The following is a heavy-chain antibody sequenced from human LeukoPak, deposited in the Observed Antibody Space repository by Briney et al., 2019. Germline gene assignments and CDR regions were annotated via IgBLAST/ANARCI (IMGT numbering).Heavy chain of an antibody. J-gene: IGHJ4*02. V-gene: IGHV4-30-4*01. CDR3: ARGSLGYYDTIGRSQGARRSYFDY. CDR2: IYYSGST. CDR1: GGSISSGDYY. Sequence: PSETLSLTCTVSGGSISSGDYYWSWIRQPPGKGLEWIGYIYYSGSTYYNPSLKSRVTISVDTSKNQFSLKLSSVTAADTAVYYCARGSLGYYDTIGRSQGARRSYFDYWGQGTLVTVSS. D-gene: IGHD3-22*01.